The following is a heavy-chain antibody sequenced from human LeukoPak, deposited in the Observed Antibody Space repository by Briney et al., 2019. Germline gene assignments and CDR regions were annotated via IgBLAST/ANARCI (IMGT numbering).Heavy chain of an antibody. CDR2: IYYSGST. CDR3: AIPPITMVRGAQPQSSSRYYYMDV. D-gene: IGHD3-10*01. J-gene: IGHJ6*03. CDR1: GGSISSSNW. V-gene: IGHV4-4*02. Sequence: SGTLSLTCAVSGGSISSSNWWSWVRQPPGKGLEWIGSIYYSGSTYYNPSLKSRVTISVDTSKNHFSLKLSSVTAADTAVYYCAIPPITMVRGAQPQSSSRYYYMDVWGKGTTVTISS.